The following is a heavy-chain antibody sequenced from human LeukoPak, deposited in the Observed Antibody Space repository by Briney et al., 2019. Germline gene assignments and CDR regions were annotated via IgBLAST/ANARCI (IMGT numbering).Heavy chain of an antibody. V-gene: IGHV1-8*01. Sequence: ASVKVSCKASGYTFTSYDINWVRQATGQGLEWMGWVNPNSGNTGYAQKFQGRVTMTRNTSISTAYMELSGLRSEDTAVYYCARANYDYVWGSYRFDYWGQGTLVTVSS. CDR1: GYTFTSYD. CDR2: VNPNSGNT. J-gene: IGHJ4*02. D-gene: IGHD3-16*02. CDR3: ARANYDYVWGSYRFDY.